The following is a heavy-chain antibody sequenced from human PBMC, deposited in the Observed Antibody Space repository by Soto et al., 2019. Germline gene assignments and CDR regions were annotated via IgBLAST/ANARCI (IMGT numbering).Heavy chain of an antibody. CDR3: ARVAMAAGGPGS. D-gene: IGHD6-13*01. V-gene: IGHV3-48*01. CDR2: ISSSSSTI. CDR1: GFTFSSYS. J-gene: IGHJ5*02. Sequence: EVQLVESGGGLVQPGGSLRLSCAASGFTFSSYSINWVRQVTGKGLEWVSYISSSSSTIYYAASVKGRFTISRDNAMNSLYLQMNSLRVEDTAIYYCARVAMAAGGPGSWGQGALVTVSS.